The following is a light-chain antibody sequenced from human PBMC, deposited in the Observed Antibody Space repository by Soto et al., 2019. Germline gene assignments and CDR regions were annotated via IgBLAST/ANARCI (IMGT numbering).Light chain of an antibody. J-gene: IGKJ1*01. CDR3: QQDGSLWT. V-gene: IGKV3-20*01. CDR2: GAS. CDR1: QSVSSSY. Sequence: EIVLTQSPGTLSLSPGERATLSCRASQSVSSSYLAWYQQKPGQAPRLLIYGASSRATGIPDRFSGSGSGTDFTLTISRLEPEDFAVYYCQQDGSLWTFGQWTKVEIK.